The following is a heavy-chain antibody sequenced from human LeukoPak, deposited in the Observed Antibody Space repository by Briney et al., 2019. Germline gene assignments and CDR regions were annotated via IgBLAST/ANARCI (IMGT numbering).Heavy chain of an antibody. J-gene: IGHJ6*04. D-gene: IGHD3-3*01. Sequence: SGTLSLTCTVSGYSISSGYYWGWIRQPPGKGLEWIGSIYHSGSTYYNPSLKSRVTISVDTSKNQFSLKLSSVTAADTAVYYCARAHDPHLGMDVWGKGTTVTVSS. CDR3: ARAHDPHLGMDV. CDR1: GYSISSGYY. CDR2: IYHSGST. V-gene: IGHV4-38-2*02.